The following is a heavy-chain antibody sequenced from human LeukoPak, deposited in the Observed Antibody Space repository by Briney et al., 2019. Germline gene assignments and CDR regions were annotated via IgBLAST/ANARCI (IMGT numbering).Heavy chain of an antibody. CDR3: ARAEVRYWNQGGKNWFDP. V-gene: IGHV1-2*02. Sequence: ASVKVSCKASGYTFTDYYMRWVRQTPGQGLEWMGWINPNSGDTNYAQKFQGRVTMTRDTSISTAYMELSRLRSDDTAVYYCARAEVRYWNQGGKNWFDPWGQGTLFTVSS. J-gene: IGHJ5*02. CDR2: INPNSGDT. D-gene: IGHD1-1*01. CDR1: GYTFTDYY.